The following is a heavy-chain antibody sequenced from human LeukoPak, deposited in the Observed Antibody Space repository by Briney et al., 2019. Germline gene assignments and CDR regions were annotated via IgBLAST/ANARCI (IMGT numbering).Heavy chain of an antibody. CDR3: ARDYGDSTAFDI. CDR1: GYTFTSYD. V-gene: IGHV1-8*03. D-gene: IGHD4-17*01. Sequence: ASVKVSFKASGYTFTSYDINWVRQATGQGLEWMGWMNPNSGNTGYAQKFQGRVTITRNTSISTAYMELSSLRSEDTAVYYCARDYGDSTAFDIWGQGTMVTVSS. CDR2: MNPNSGNT. J-gene: IGHJ3*02.